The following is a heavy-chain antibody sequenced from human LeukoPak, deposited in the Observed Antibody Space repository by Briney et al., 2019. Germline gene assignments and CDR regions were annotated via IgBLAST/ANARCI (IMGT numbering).Heavy chain of an antibody. CDR2: IIPIFGTA. CDR3: AREAIDIVVVTAGYYMDV. J-gene: IGHJ6*03. Sequence: SVKVSCKASGGTFSSYAISWVRQAPGQGLEWMGGIIPIFGTANYAQKFQGRVTITADKSTSTAYMELSSLRSEDTAVYYCAREAIDIVVVTAGYYMDVWGKGTTVTVSS. CDR1: GGTFSSYA. D-gene: IGHD2-21*02. V-gene: IGHV1-69*06.